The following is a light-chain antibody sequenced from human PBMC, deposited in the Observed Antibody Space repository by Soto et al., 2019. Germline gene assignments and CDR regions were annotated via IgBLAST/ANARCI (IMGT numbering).Light chain of an antibody. CDR1: SSNIGSNY. V-gene: IGLV1-47*01. CDR2: RNN. J-gene: IGLJ3*02. Sequence: QSVLTQPPSASGTPGQRVTISCSGSSSNIGSNYVYWYQQLPGTAPNLLIYRNNQRPSAVPDRFSGSKSGTAASLAISGLRAEDEAEYYCSAWDDSLSGYWVFGGGTKLTVL. CDR3: SAWDDSLSGYWV.